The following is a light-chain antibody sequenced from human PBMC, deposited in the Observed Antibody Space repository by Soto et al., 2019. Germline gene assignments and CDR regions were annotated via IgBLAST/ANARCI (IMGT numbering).Light chain of an antibody. CDR2: GDS. CDR3: QSYDSSLNTVV. V-gene: IGLV1-40*01. Sequence: QLVLTQPPSVSGAPGHRVSISCTGSSSNIGAGFDVNWYQQVPGTAPKLLVYGDSNRPSGVPDRFSGSKSGTSASLAITGLQPDDEADYYCQSYDSSLNTVVFGGGTKVTVL. CDR1: SSNIGAGFD. J-gene: IGLJ2*01.